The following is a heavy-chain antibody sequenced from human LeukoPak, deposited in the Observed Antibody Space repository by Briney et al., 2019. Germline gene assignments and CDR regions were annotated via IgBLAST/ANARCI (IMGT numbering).Heavy chain of an antibody. CDR1: GFTFSNYA. CDR3: ANEDGNSGDAFDI. V-gene: IGHV3-23*01. J-gene: IGHJ3*02. CDR2: ISGSGGST. D-gene: IGHD4-23*01. Sequence: PGGSLRLSCAASGFTFSNYAMSWVRQAPGKGLEWVSGISGSGGSTFHADSVKGRFTISRENSKKTLYLQMNSLRAEDTAIYYCANEDGNSGDAFDIWGQGTMVTVSS.